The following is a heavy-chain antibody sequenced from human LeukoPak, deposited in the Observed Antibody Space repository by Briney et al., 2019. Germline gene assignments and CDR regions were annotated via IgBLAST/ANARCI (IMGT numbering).Heavy chain of an antibody. V-gene: IGHV3-23*01. D-gene: IGHD4-23*01. Sequence: GGSLRLSCAASGFTFSCYAISWVRQAPGKGLEWVSAISGSGGSTYYADSVKGRFTISRDNSKNTLYLQMNSLRAEDTAVYYCARGIITTVVTGLGYWGQGTLVTVSS. J-gene: IGHJ4*02. CDR3: ARGIITTVVTGLGY. CDR1: GFTFSCYA. CDR2: ISGSGGST.